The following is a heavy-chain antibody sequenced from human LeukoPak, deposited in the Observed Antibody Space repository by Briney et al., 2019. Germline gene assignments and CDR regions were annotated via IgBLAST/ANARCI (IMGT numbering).Heavy chain of an antibody. J-gene: IGHJ6*03. V-gene: IGHV4-34*01. CDR3: ARGRLGSVVFEGYYYFMDV. D-gene: IGHD3-22*01. CDR1: GGSFNDYF. Sequence: SETLSLTCAVYGGSFNDYFWTWIRQPPGKGLEWIGEVYNGGSTNYNPSLKSRVIISVDTSKNQSSLRLSSVTAANTAVYYCARGRLGSVVFEGYYYFMDVWGKGTTVTVSS. CDR2: VYNGGST.